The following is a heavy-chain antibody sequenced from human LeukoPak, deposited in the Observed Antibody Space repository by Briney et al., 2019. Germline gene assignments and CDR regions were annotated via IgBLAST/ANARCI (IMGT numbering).Heavy chain of an antibody. CDR3: TRSVVVPAATYYYYYYYMDV. D-gene: IGHD2-2*01. CDR1: GFTFSGSA. Sequence: PGGSLNLSCAASGFTFSGSAMHWVRQASGKGLEWVGRIRSKANSYATAYAASVKGRFTISRDDSKNTAYLQMNSLKTEDTAVYYCTRSVVVPAATYYYYYYYMDVWGKGTTVTVSS. J-gene: IGHJ6*03. V-gene: IGHV3-73*01. CDR2: IRSKANSYAT.